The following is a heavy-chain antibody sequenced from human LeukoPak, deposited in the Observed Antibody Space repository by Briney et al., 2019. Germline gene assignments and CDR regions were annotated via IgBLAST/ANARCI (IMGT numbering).Heavy chain of an antibody. V-gene: IGHV3-30*04. CDR3: AKDVKRSNDYYDSSGYWDY. Sequence: GGSLRLSCAASGFTFSSYAMHWVRQAPGKGLEWVAVISYDGSNIYYTDSVKGRFTISRDNSKNTLYLQMNSLRAEDTAVYYCAKDVKRSNDYYDSSGYWDYWGQGTLVTVSS. D-gene: IGHD3-22*01. CDR2: ISYDGSNI. CDR1: GFTFSSYA. J-gene: IGHJ4*02.